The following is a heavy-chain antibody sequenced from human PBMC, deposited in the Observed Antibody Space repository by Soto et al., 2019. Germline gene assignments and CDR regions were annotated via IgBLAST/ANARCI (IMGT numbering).Heavy chain of an antibody. D-gene: IGHD2-2*01. Sequence: GGSLRLSCAASGFTFSSYTMAWVRQAPGKGLEWVSVISWNSGSIGYADSVKGRFTISRDNAKNSLYLQMNSLRAEDTALYYCAKDIRAGSTSTRYCSSTSCSDYIFDYWGQGTLVTVSS. CDR2: ISWNSGSI. CDR3: AKDIRAGSTSTRYCSSTSCSDYIFDY. CDR1: GFTFSSYT. V-gene: IGHV3-9*01. J-gene: IGHJ4*02.